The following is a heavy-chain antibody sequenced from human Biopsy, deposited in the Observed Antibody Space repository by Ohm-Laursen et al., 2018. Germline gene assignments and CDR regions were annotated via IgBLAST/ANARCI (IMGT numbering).Heavy chain of an antibody. CDR2: IFYRGST. Sequence: SETLSLTCTVSGGSFTGHYWGWIRQPPGKGLEWIGSIFYRGSTHYKPSLKSRVNISVDTSKNQFSLKLNFVTAADTAVYYCARDYDTSGYYYVSWGQGTLVTVSS. V-gene: IGHV4-39*01. J-gene: IGHJ5*02. D-gene: IGHD3-22*01. CDR1: GGSFTGHY. CDR3: ARDYDTSGYYYVS.